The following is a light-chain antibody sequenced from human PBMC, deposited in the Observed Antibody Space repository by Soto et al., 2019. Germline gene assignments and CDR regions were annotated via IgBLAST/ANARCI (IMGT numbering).Light chain of an antibody. CDR3: CSFAGSYTHYV. CDR2: DVS. CDR1: SSDVGGYYY. Sequence: QSVLTQPRSVSGSPGQSVTISCTGSSSDVGGYYYVSWYQQHPGKAPRLMIYDVSKRPSGVPDRFSGSKSGDTASLTISGLQAEDEADYYCCSFAGSYTHYVFGTGTKATVL. V-gene: IGLV2-11*01. J-gene: IGLJ1*01.